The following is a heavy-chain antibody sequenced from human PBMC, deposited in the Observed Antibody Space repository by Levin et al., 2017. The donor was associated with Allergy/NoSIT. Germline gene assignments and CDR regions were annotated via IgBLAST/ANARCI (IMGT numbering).Heavy chain of an antibody. CDR2: ISYDGSNK. V-gene: IGHV3-30-3*01. Sequence: AGGSLRLSCAASGFTFSSYAMHWVRQAPGKGLEWVAVISYDGSNKYYADSVKGRFTISRDNSKNTLYLQMNSLRAEDTAVYYCARDRAGTFDYWGQGTLVTVSS. J-gene: IGHJ4*02. CDR3: ARDRAGTFDY. CDR1: GFTFSSYA. D-gene: IGHD6-13*01.